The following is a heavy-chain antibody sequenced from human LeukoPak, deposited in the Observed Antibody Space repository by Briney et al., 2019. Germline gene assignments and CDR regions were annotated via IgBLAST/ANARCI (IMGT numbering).Heavy chain of an antibody. D-gene: IGHD6-19*01. Sequence: ASVKVSCKASGYTFTSYGISWVRQAPGQGLEWMGWISAYNGNTNYAQKLQGRVTMTTDTSTSTAYMELRSLRSGDTAVYYCARLPIAVAGLYYFDYWGQGTLVTVSS. CDR3: ARLPIAVAGLYYFDY. J-gene: IGHJ4*02. V-gene: IGHV1-18*01. CDR2: ISAYNGNT. CDR1: GYTFTSYG.